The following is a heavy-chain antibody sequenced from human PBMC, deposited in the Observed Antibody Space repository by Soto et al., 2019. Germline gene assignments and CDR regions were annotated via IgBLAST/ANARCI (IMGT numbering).Heavy chain of an antibody. CDR2: IYPGDSDS. CDR3: ARLSSYNYYYYGMDV. D-gene: IGHD2-2*01. Sequence: XESLKISCKGSGCSFTSYWIGWVRQMPGKGLEWMGIIYPGDSDSRYSPSFQGQVTISADKSISTAYLQWSSLKASDTAMYYCARLSSYNYYYYGMDVWGQGTTVTVSS. J-gene: IGHJ6*02. V-gene: IGHV5-51*01. CDR1: GCSFTSYW.